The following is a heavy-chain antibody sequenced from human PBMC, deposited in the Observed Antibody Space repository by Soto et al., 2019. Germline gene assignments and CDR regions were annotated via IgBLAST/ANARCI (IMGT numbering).Heavy chain of an antibody. V-gene: IGHV1-46*03. Sequence: ASVKVSCKASGYTFTSYYMHWVRQAPGQGLEWMGIINPSGGSTSYAQKFQGRVTMTRDTSTSTVYMELSSLRSEDTAVYYCARGPLVRSGYYPEHDAFDIWGQGTMVTVSS. CDR2: INPSGGST. J-gene: IGHJ3*02. CDR1: GYTFTSYY. D-gene: IGHD3-3*01. CDR3: ARGPLVRSGYYPEHDAFDI.